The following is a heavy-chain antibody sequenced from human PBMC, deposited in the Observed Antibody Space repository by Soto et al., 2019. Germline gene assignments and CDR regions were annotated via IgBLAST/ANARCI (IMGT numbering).Heavy chain of an antibody. V-gene: IGHV3-49*03. Sequence: GGSLRLSCTASGFTFGDYAMSWFRQAPGKGLEWVGFIRSKAYGGTTEYAASVKGRFTISRDDSKSIAYLQMNSLKTEDTAVYYCTRVKENCGGDCYARDYYYYGMDVWGQGTTVTVSS. CDR1: GFTFGDYA. J-gene: IGHJ6*02. CDR3: TRVKENCGGDCYARDYYYYGMDV. D-gene: IGHD2-21*02. CDR2: IRSKAYGGTT.